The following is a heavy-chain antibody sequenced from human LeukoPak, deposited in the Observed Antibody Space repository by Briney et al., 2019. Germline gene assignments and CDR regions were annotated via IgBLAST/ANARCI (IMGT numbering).Heavy chain of an antibody. J-gene: IGHJ4*02. CDR3: ARNWPAADFDY. Sequence: AGGSLRLSCAASGFTFSDHWMSWVRQAPGKGLEWVSSISSSSSYIYYADSVKGRFTISRDNAKNSLYLQMNSLRAEDTAVYYCARNWPAADFDYWGQGTLVTVSS. D-gene: IGHD6-25*01. CDR1: GFTFSDHW. CDR2: ISSSSSYI. V-gene: IGHV3-21*01.